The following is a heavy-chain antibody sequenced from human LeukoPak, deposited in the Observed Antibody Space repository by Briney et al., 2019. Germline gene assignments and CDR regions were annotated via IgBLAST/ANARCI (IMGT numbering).Heavy chain of an antibody. J-gene: IGHJ4*02. D-gene: IGHD3-9*01. CDR3: TREIRYFDWFQADY. V-gene: IGHV3-49*03. Sequence: GRSPRLSCTTSGFTFGDYSMSWFRQAPGKGLEWVGFIRSKGYGGTAEYAASVKGRFTISRDDSNSTAYLQMDSLKTEDTAVYYCTREIRYFDWFQADYWGQGTLVTVSS. CDR1: GFTFGDYS. CDR2: IRSKGYGGTA.